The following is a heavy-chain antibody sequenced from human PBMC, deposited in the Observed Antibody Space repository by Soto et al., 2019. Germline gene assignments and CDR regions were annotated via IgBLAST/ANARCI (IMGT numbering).Heavy chain of an antibody. CDR3: ARDFGPAYGMDV. Sequence: QVQLQESGPGLVKPSETLSLTCTVSGGSVSSGSYYWSWIRQPPGKGLEWIGYIYYSGSTNYNPSLKSRVTISVDTSKNQFSLKLSSVTAADTAVYDCARDFGPAYGMDVWGQGTTVTVSS. D-gene: IGHD3-3*01. V-gene: IGHV4-61*01. J-gene: IGHJ6*02. CDR2: IYYSGST. CDR1: GGSVSSGSYY.